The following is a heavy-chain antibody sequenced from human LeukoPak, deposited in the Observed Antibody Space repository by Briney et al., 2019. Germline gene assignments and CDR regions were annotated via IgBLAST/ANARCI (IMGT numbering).Heavy chain of an antibody. CDR1: GFTFSSYS. V-gene: IGHV3-21*01. J-gene: IGHJ6*03. CDR3: ARAALFDWLLEYYYYMDV. D-gene: IGHD3-9*01. Sequence: GGSLRLSCAASGFTFSSYSMNWVRQAPGKGLEWVSSISSSSSYIYYADSVKGRFTISRDNAKNSLYLQMKSLRAEDTAVYYCARAALFDWLLEYYYYMDVWGKGTTVTVSS. CDR2: ISSSSSYI.